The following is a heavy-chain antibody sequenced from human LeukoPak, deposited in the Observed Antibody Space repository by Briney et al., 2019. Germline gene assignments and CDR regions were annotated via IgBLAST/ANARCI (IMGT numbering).Heavy chain of an antibody. CDR2: INAGNGNT. CDR1: GFTFSSYA. D-gene: IGHD6-19*01. J-gene: IGHJ4*02. V-gene: IGHV1-3*01. CDR3: ARAPLPIAVAGTGAFDY. Sequence: PGRSLRLSCAASGFTFSSYAMHWVRQAPGQRLEWMGWINAGNGNTKYSQKFQGRVTITRDTSASTAYMELSSLRSEDTAVYYCARAPLPIAVAGTGAFDYWGQGTLVTVSS.